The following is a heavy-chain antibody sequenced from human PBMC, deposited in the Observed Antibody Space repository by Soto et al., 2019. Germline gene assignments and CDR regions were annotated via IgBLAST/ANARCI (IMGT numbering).Heavy chain of an antibody. D-gene: IGHD6-13*01. Sequence: QPGGSLRLSCSASGFTFSTYAMHWVRQAPGKGLEYIAGITSNGRTTSYKDSVKGRFIISRDNSESTLYLQMSSLRFDDTAVYFCVKDHIATAGSGLYSWFDPWGQATLVTVSS. V-gene: IGHV3-64D*06. J-gene: IGHJ5*02. CDR2: ITSNGRTT. CDR1: GFTFSTYA. CDR3: VKDHIATAGSGLYSWFDP.